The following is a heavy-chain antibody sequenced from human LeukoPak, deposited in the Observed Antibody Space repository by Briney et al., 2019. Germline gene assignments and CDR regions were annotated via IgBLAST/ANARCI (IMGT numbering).Heavy chain of an antibody. CDR2: ISTYNGNT. J-gene: IGHJ6*02. CDR1: GYTFTNYG. D-gene: IGHD2-15*01. CDR3: ARDPDCSGGRCYSWANGMDV. Sequence: ASVKVSCTASGYTFTNYGISWVRQAPGQGLEWVGWISTYNGNTNYAQKFQGRVTITTDKSTSTPYMELSSLRSDDTAVYYCARDPDCSGGRCYSWANGMDVWGQGTTVTVSS. V-gene: IGHV1-18*01.